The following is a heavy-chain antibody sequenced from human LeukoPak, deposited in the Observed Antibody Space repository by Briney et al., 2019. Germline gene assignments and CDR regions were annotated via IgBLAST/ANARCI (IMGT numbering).Heavy chain of an antibody. Sequence: PGGSLRLSCAASGFTFSSYSMNWVRQAPGKGLEWVSSISSSSSYIYYADSVKGRFTISRDNAKNSLYLQMNSPRAEDTAVYYCAREGGRWLRSSYYFDYWGQGTLVTVSS. J-gene: IGHJ4*02. CDR3: AREGGRWLRSSYYFDY. D-gene: IGHD5-12*01. CDR2: ISSSSSYI. V-gene: IGHV3-21*01. CDR1: GFTFSSYS.